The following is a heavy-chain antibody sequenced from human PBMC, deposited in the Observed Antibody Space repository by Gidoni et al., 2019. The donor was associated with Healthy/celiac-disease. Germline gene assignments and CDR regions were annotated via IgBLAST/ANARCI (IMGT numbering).Heavy chain of an antibody. J-gene: IGHJ6*02. Sequence: QVQLQPWGAGLLKPSETLSLTCAVYGGSFSGYYWSWIRQPPGKGLEWIGEINHSGSTNYNPSLKSRVTISVDTSKNQFSLKLSSVTAADTAVYYCARGGGYYGSGRFYYYYYGMDVWGQGTTVTVSS. CDR1: GGSFSGYY. CDR3: ARGGGYYGSGRFYYYYYGMDV. CDR2: INHSGST. V-gene: IGHV4-34*01. D-gene: IGHD3-10*01.